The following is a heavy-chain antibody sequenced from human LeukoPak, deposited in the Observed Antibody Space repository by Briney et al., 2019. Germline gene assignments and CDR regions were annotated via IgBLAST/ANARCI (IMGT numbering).Heavy chain of an antibody. Sequence: SETQSLTCTVSGGSISSYYWTWIRQPAGKALEWIGRIYTAGSINYNPSLNSRVTMSVDTSKNQFSLKLSSVTAADTAVYYCARQMAVAGKAGFDYWGQGTLVTVSS. D-gene: IGHD6-19*01. J-gene: IGHJ4*02. CDR2: IYTAGSI. CDR1: GGSISSYY. V-gene: IGHV4-4*07. CDR3: ARQMAVAGKAGFDY.